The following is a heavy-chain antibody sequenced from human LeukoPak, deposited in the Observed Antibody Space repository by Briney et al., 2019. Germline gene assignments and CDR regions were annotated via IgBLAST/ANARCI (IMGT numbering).Heavy chain of an antibody. V-gene: IGHV3-11*04. J-gene: IGHJ4*02. CDR3: AREKASTTGTTDYDY. Sequence: GGSLRLSCAASGFTFSDYYMSWIRQAPGKGLEWVSYISSSGSTILYADSVKGRFSISRDNAKNSLFLQMNSLRAGDTAVYYCAREKASTTGTTDYDYWGQGTLVTVSS. D-gene: IGHD1-1*01. CDR1: GFTFSDYY. CDR2: ISSSGSTI.